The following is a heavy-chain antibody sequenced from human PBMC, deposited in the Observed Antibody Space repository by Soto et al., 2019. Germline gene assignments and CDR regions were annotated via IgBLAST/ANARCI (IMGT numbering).Heavy chain of an antibody. J-gene: IGHJ5*01. Sequence: GGSLRLSCAVSGLTFSRYWMSWVRQAPGKGLEWVANIKEDGSEKYYVDSVKGRFTISRDNAKNSLYLQMASLRVEDTAVYYCVWGGVWFDSWGPGTLVTVSS. CDR1: GLTFSRYW. CDR2: IKEDGSEK. D-gene: IGHD3-10*01. V-gene: IGHV3-7*04. CDR3: VWGGVWFDS.